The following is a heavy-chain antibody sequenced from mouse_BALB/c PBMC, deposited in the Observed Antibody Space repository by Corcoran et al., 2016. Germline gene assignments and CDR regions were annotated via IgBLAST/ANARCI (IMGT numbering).Heavy chain of an antibody. V-gene: IGHV9-3-1*01. CDR1: GYTFTNYG. J-gene: IGHJ2*01. CDR3: ARNYDYDVDFDY. Sequence: QIQLVQSGPELKKPGETVKISCKASGYTFTNYGMNWVKQAPGKGLKWMGWINTYTGEPTYADDFKGRFAFSLETSASTAYLQINNLKNEDTATYFCARNYDYDVDFDYWGQGTTLTASS. D-gene: IGHD2-4*01. CDR2: INTYTGEP.